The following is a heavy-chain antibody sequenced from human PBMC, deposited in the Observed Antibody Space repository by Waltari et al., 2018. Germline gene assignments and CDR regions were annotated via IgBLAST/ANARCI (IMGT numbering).Heavy chain of an antibody. J-gene: IGHJ6*03. CDR3: ARDPPGVYYMDV. CDR1: GGSISSYY. Sequence: QVQLQESGPGLVKPSETLSLTCTVSGGSISSYYWSWIRQPPGKGLEWIGYIYYSGSTNYNPSLKSRVTISVDTSKNQFSLKLSSVTAADTAGYYCARDPPGVYYMDVWGKGTTVTVSS. D-gene: IGHD3-10*01. V-gene: IGHV4-59*01. CDR2: IYYSGST.